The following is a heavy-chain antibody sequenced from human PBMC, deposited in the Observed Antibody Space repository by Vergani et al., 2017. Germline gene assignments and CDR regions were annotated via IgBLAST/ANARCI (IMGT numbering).Heavy chain of an antibody. CDR1: GASIRSSNYY. V-gene: IGHV4-39*07. Sequence: QLQLQESGPGLVKPSATLSLTCSVSGASIRSSNYYWGWIRQPPGKGLEWIGSIYHSGSTYYNPSLKSRVTISVDTSKNQFSLKLSSVTAADTAVYYCAGQQLVGYYFDYWGQGTLVTVSS. D-gene: IGHD6-13*01. CDR3: AGQQLVGYYFDY. J-gene: IGHJ4*02. CDR2: IYHSGST.